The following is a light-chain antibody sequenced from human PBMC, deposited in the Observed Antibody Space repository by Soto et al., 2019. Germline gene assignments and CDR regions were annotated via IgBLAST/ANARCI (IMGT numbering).Light chain of an antibody. CDR2: GAS. J-gene: IGKJ4*01. V-gene: IGKV3-20*01. Sequence: EVVMTQSPATLSVSPGEGATLSCRASQGIGDTLAWYQHKPGQAPTLLIYGASTRATGIPDRFSGSGSGTDFTLTIDRLEPEDFAVYYCQQYGSSPRLTFGGGTKVDIK. CDR1: QGIGDT. CDR3: QQYGSSPRLT.